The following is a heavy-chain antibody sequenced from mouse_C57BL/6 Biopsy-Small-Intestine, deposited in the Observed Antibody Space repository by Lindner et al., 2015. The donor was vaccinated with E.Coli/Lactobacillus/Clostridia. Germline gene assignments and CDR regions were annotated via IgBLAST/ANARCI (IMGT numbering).Heavy chain of an antibody. J-gene: IGHJ4*01. CDR1: GYIFTDYY. D-gene: IGHD1-2*01. V-gene: IGHV1-84*02. Sequence: SVKVSCKASGYIFTDYYMHWVRQAPGQGLEWMGWVNGKSGDTKYAQEFQDRVTLTRDTSIRTAYMELSGLTADDTAVYYCVRKSLSESNGYDYWGQGALVTVSS. CDR2: VNGKSGDT. CDR3: VRKSLSESNGYDY.